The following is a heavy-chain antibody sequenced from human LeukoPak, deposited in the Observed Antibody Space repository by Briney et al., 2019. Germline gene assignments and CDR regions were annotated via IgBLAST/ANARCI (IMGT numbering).Heavy chain of an antibody. CDR3: ARGGRYCSGGSCYQDY. J-gene: IGHJ4*02. D-gene: IGHD2-15*01. CDR2: INPNSGGT. Sequence: ASVKVSCKASGYTFTGYYMHWVRQAPGQGLEWMGWINPNSGGTNYAQKFQGRVTMTRDTSISTAYMELSRLRSDDTAVYYCARGGRYCSGGSCYQDYWGQGTLVTVCS. CDR1: GYTFTGYY. V-gene: IGHV1-2*02.